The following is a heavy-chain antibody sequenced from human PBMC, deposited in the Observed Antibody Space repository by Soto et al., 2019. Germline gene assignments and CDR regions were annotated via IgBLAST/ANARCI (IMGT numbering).Heavy chain of an antibody. Sequence: GASVKVSCKASGGTFSSYAISWVRQAPGQGLEWMGGIITIFGTANYAQKFQGRVTITADESTSTAYMELSSLRSEDTAVYYCARESSGYPYYFDYWGQGTLVTVSS. CDR2: IITIFGTA. V-gene: IGHV1-69*13. D-gene: IGHD3-22*01. CDR3: ARESSGYPYYFDY. CDR1: GGTFSSYA. J-gene: IGHJ4*02.